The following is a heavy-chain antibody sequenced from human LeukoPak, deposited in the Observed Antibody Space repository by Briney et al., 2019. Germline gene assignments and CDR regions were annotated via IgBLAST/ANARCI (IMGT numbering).Heavy chain of an antibody. Sequence: GGSLRLSCAASGFTFSSSAMHWVRQAPGKGLEWVAVISYDGSNKYYADSVKGRFTISRDNSKNTLYLQTNSLRAEDTAVYYCARGSLNGDYYYYGMDVWGQGTTVTVSS. V-gene: IGHV3-30*04. J-gene: IGHJ6*02. CDR2: ISYDGSNK. CDR3: ARGSLNGDYYYYGMDV. D-gene: IGHD2-8*01. CDR1: GFTFSSSA.